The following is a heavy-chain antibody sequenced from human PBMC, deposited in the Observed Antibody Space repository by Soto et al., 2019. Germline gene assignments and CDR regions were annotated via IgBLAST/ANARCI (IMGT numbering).Heavy chain of an antibody. V-gene: IGHV3-33*01. CDR1: GFTFSSYG. CDR2: IWYDGSNK. Sequence: GGSLRLSWAEFGFTFSSYGMHWVRQAPGKGLEWVAVIWYDGSNKYYADSVKGRFTISRDNSKNTLYLQMNSLRAEDTAVYYCARDGEPPHAFDIWGQGTMVTVSS. J-gene: IGHJ3*02. CDR3: ARDGEPPHAFDI.